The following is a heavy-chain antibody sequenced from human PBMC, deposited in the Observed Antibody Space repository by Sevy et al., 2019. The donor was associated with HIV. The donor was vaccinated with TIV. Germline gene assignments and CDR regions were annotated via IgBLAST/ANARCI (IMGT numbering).Heavy chain of an antibody. J-gene: IGHJ4*02. CDR3: ARDWGSVH. Sequence: GGSLRLSCTASGFTFSTYWMTWVRQAPGKGLEWVANIKQDGSEKYYVDSVKGRFTISRDNARNSLYLQMNSLRAEDTAVYYCARDWGSVHWGQGTLVTVSS. CDR2: IKQDGSEK. CDR1: GFTFSTYW. D-gene: IGHD3-16*01. V-gene: IGHV3-7*01.